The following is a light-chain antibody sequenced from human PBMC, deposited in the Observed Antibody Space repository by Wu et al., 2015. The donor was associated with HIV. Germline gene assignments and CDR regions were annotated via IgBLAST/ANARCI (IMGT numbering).Light chain of an antibody. J-gene: IGKJ1*01. V-gene: IGKV1-5*03. CDR2: KAS. CDR1: QSINSW. CDR3: QQYNSYSWT. Sequence: IQLTQSPSSLSASVGDRVTITCRASQSINSWLAWYQQKPGKAPKLLIYKASSLESGVPSRFSGSGSGTEFTLTISSLQPDDFATYHCQQYNSYSWTFGQGPRWKSN.